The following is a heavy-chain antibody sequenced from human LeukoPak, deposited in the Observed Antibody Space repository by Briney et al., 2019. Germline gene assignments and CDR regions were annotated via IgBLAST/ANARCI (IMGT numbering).Heavy chain of an antibody. CDR3: ARGWSYYGSLFA. CDR2: MNPNSGNT. D-gene: IGHD3-10*01. J-gene: IGHJ5*02. CDR1: GYTFTSCD. Sequence: GASVKVSCKASGYTFTSCDINWVRQATGQGLEWMGWMNPNSGNTGYAQKFQGRVTITRNTSISTAYMELSSLRSEDTAVYYCARGWSYYGSLFAWGQGTLVTVSS. V-gene: IGHV1-8*03.